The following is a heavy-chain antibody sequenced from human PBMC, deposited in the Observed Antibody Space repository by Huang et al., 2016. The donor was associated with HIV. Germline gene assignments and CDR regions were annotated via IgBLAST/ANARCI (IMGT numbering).Heavy chain of an antibody. V-gene: IGHV4-39*02. CDR2: VYFRGKH. J-gene: IGHJ6*02. Sequence: QLREPGPGLVTPSETLSLTCSASGTSMTSSTFYWGWFRQPPGRGLEGIGRVYFRGKHYYNPALKRRATISIDTANKQYSMRLTSVTAADTAVYFCAREVRSVDTDRPDGYYYRGLDVWGQGTTVIVSS. CDR3: AREVRSVDTDRPDGYYYRGLDV. D-gene: IGHD2-2*03. CDR1: GTSMTSSTFY.